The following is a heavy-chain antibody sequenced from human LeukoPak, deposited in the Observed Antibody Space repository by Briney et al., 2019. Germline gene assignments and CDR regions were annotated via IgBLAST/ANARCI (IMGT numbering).Heavy chain of an antibody. CDR2: ITWNSGTI. D-gene: IGHD3-22*01. CDR3: AKGYYDSSGGSFDY. Sequence: GGSLRLSCSASGFTFAEYSMHWVRQAPGKGLEWVSGITWNSGTIGYADSVKGRFTISRDNAKNSLYLQMNSLRPEDTALYFCAKGYYDSSGGSFDYWGQGTLVTVSS. J-gene: IGHJ4*02. CDR1: GFTFAEYS. V-gene: IGHV3-9*01.